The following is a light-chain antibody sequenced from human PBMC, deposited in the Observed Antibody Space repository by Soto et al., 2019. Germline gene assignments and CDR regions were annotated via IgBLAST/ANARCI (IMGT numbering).Light chain of an antibody. CDR1: QSVSSS. CDR2: GAS. V-gene: IGKV3-15*01. CDR3: QRYRT. J-gene: IGKJ1*01. Sequence: EIVLTQSPVTLSLSPGERATLSLRASQSVSSSLAWYHQKPCQAPQLLVYGASTRASGVPARFSGGGSGTKITLAIGRLQSEDFALYYCQRYRTFGQGTKVEIK.